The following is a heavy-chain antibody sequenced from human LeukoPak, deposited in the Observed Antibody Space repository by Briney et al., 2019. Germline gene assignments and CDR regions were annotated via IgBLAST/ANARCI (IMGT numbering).Heavy chain of an antibody. V-gene: IGHV3-11*04. CDR2: ISSSGGTI. D-gene: IGHD3-22*01. CDR3: VRGGGRGDYNERYYFDY. Sequence: GGSLRLSCAASGFTVTNNYMSWVRQAPGKGLEWVSYISSSGGTIFYSDSVKGRFTISRDNAKNSLHLQMNSLRAEDTAVYYCVRGGGRGDYNERYYFDYWGQGTLVTVSS. CDR1: GFTVTNNY. J-gene: IGHJ4*02.